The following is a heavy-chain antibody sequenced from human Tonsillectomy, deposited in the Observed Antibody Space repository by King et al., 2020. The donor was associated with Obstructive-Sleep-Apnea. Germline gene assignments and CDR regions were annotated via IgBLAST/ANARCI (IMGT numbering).Heavy chain of an antibody. J-gene: IGHJ6*02. CDR3: AGWPGFGELFSPPREYYYYGMDV. Sequence: VQLVQSGAAVKMPRSSVKVSCKPSGGTFSSYAISWVRQAPGQGLEWLGGIIPILAVTNYAQKFQDRVKITADKSTSTAYMELSSLRSGDTAGYYCAGWPGFGELFSPPREYYYYGMDVWGQGTTVTVSS. V-gene: IGHV1-69*04. CDR2: IIPILAVT. D-gene: IGHD3-10*01. CDR1: GGTFSSYA.